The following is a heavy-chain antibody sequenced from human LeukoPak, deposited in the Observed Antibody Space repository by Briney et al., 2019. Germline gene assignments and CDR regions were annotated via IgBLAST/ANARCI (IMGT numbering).Heavy chain of an antibody. CDR3: ARGSGYDFRDAFDI. CDR1: GGSISSSSYY. D-gene: IGHD5-12*01. Sequence: SETLSLTCTVSGGSISSSSYYWGWIRQPPGKGLEWIGSIYYSGSTYYNPSLKSRVTISVDTSKNQFSLKLSSVTAADTAVYYCARGSGYDFRDAFDIWGQGTMVTVSS. J-gene: IGHJ3*02. V-gene: IGHV4-39*07. CDR2: IYYSGST.